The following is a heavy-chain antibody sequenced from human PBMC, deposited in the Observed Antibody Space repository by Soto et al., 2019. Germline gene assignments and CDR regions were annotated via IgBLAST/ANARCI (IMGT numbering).Heavy chain of an antibody. CDR2: IYYSGST. CDR3: ARGHRRFGELFDWLDP. J-gene: IGHJ5*02. V-gene: IGHV4-30-4*01. Sequence: SETLSLTCTVSGGSISSGDYYWSWIRQPPGKGLEWIGYIYYSGSTYYNPSLKSRVTISVDTSKNQFSLKLSSVTAADTAVYYCARGHRRFGELFDWLDPWGQGTMVTVSS. CDR1: GGSISSGDYY. D-gene: IGHD3-10*01.